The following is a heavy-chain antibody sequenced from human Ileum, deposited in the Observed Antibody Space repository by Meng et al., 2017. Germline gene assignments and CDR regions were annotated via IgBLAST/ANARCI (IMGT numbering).Heavy chain of an antibody. CDR3: ARIGFCSGRSCYGFFDY. D-gene: IGHD2-15*01. V-gene: IGHV4-31*01. CDR2: IYSSGGT. Sequence: QVHREGSGPGLVKPSQTLSLTCTVSGDSISSGGYYWTWIRQHPGKGLEWIGYIYSSGGTYYTPSLKSLVTISLDTSKNQFSLRLSSVTAADTAVYYCARIGFCSGRSCYGFFDYWGQGTLVTVSS. J-gene: IGHJ4*02. CDR1: GDSISSGGYY.